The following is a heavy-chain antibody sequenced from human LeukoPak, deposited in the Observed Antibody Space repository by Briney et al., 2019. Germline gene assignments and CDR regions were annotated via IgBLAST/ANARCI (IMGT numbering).Heavy chain of an antibody. CDR2: IWYDGSNK. Sequence: GGSLRLSCAASAFTFSSYDVHWVRQAPGKGLEWVAVIWYDGSNKYYADSVKGRFTISRDNSKNTLYLQMNSLRAEDTAVYYCARDRYYDSSGYYDYWGQGTLVTVSS. CDR1: AFTFSSYD. CDR3: ARDRYYDSSGYYDY. V-gene: IGHV3-33*01. J-gene: IGHJ4*02. D-gene: IGHD3-22*01.